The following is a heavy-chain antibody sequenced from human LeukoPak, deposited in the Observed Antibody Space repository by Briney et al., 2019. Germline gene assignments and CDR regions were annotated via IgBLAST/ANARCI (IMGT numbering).Heavy chain of an antibody. V-gene: IGHV4-30-4*08. CDR1: GGSISSGDYY. CDR3: ARSGSGYYHDAFDI. Sequence: SQTLSLTCTVSGGSISSGDYYWSWIRQPPGKGLEWIGYIYYSGSTYYNPSLKSRVTISVDTSKNQFSLKLSSVTAADTAVYYCARSGSGYYHDAFDIWGQGTMVTVSS. J-gene: IGHJ3*02. CDR2: IYYSGST. D-gene: IGHD3-3*01.